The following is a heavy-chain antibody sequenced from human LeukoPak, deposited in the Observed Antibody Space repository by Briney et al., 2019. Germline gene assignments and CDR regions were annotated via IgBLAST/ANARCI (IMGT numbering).Heavy chain of an antibody. D-gene: IGHD2-2*01. CDR1: GYTFTSYY. CDR2: INPSGGST. J-gene: IGHJ4*02. Sequence: ASVKVSCKASGYTFTSYYMHWVRQAPGQGLEWMGIINPSGGSTSYAQKFQGRVTMTRDTSTSTVYMELSSLRSEDTAAYYCARDPTRAYYFDYWGQGTLVTVSS. CDR3: ARDPTRAYYFDY. V-gene: IGHV1-46*01.